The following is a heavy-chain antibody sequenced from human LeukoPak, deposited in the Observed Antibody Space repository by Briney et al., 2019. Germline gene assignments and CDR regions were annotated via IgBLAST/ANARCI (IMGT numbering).Heavy chain of an antibody. Sequence: GASVKVSCKASGYTCTSYYMHWVRQAPGQGLEWMGIINPSGGSTSYAQKFQGRVTMTRDTSTSTVYMELSSLRSDDTAVYYCARLQGNCSSTSCFDYWGQGTLVTVSS. CDR3: ARLQGNCSSTSCFDY. CDR2: INPSGGST. V-gene: IGHV1-46*01. J-gene: IGHJ4*02. D-gene: IGHD2-2*01. CDR1: GYTCTSYY.